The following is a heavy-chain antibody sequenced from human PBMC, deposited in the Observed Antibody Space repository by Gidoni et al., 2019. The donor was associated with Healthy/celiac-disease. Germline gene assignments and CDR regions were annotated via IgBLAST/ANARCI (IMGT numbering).Heavy chain of an antibody. CDR2: INPSGGST. CDR3: ARGPSSSSGYSVEFDY. D-gene: IGHD3-22*01. CDR1: GYTFTSHY. Sequence: QVQLVQSGAEVKKPGASVKVSCKASGYTFTSHYMHWVRQAPGQGLEWMGIINPSGGSTSYAQKFQGRVTMTRDTSTSTVYMELSSLRSEDTAVYYCARGPSSSSGYSVEFDYWGQGTLVTVSS. V-gene: IGHV1-46*01. J-gene: IGHJ4*02.